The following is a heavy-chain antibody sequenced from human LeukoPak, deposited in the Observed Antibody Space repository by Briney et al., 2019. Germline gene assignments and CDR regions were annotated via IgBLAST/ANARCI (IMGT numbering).Heavy chain of an antibody. CDR2: IRSKANSYAT. Sequence: GGSLRLSCAASGFTFSSSAMHWVRQASGKGLEWVGRIRSKANSYATAYAASVKGRFTISRDDSKNTAYLQMNSLKTEDTAVYYCTRRLADSSGSLDYWGQGTLVTVSS. CDR3: TRRLADSSGSLDY. V-gene: IGHV3-73*01. CDR1: GFTFSSSA. J-gene: IGHJ4*02. D-gene: IGHD3-22*01.